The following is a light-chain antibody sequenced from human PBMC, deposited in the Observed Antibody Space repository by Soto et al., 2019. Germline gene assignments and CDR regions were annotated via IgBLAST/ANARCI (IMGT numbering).Light chain of an antibody. Sequence: QSALTPPASVSGSPGQSITISCTGTSSDVGGYNYVSWYQQHPGKAPKLMIYEVSNRPSGVSNRFSGSKSGNTASLTISGLQAEDEADYYCSSYTSSSIVVFGGGTKLTVL. CDR3: SSYTSSSIVV. CDR1: SSDVGGYNY. V-gene: IGLV2-14*01. J-gene: IGLJ2*01. CDR2: EVS.